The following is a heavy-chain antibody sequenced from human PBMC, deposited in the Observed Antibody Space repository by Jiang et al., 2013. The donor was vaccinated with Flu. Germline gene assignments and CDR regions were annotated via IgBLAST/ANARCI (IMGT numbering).Heavy chain of an antibody. J-gene: IGHJ2*01. Sequence: LLKPSETLSLTCAVYGGSFSGYYWSWIRQPPGKGLEWIGEINHSGSTNYNPSLKSRVTISVDTSKNQFSLKLSSVTAADTAVYYCARDPLLPWYFDLWGRGTLVTVSS. V-gene: IGHV4-34*01. CDR1: GGSFSGYY. CDR2: INHSGST. CDR3: ARDPLLPWYFDL. D-gene: IGHD3-22*01.